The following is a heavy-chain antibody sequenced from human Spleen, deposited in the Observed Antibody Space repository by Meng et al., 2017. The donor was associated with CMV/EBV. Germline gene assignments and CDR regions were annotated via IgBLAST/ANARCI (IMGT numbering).Heavy chain of an antibody. V-gene: IGHV3-30*18. CDR1: NFG. Sequence: NFGLHWVRQAPGKGLEWVSVISYDGTSEYFADSVKGRFTISRDNFKNTLYLQMNSLRTEDTAVYYCAKDPPRNYDSNGYYPEYFQHWGQGTLVTVSS. J-gene: IGHJ1*01. CDR3: AKDPPRNYDSNGYYPEYFQH. D-gene: IGHD3-22*01. CDR2: ISYDGTSE.